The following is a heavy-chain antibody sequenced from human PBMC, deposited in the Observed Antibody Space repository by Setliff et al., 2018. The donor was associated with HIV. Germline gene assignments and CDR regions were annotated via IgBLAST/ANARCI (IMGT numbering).Heavy chain of an antibody. V-gene: IGHV1-8*01. D-gene: IGHD1-1*01. CDR3: ARKNWNDKGKFDP. Sequence: ASVKVSCKASGYTFTSYDINWVRQATGQGLEWMGWMNPNSDNTGYAQKFQGRITMTRNTSISTAYMELSSLRSEDTAVYYCARKNWNDKGKFDPWGQGTLVTV. CDR1: GYTFTSYD. CDR2: MNPNSDNT. J-gene: IGHJ5*02.